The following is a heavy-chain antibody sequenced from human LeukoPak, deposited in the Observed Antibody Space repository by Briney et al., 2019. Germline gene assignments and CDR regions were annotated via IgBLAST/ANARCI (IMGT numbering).Heavy chain of an antibody. D-gene: IGHD6-13*01. V-gene: IGHV4-34*01. Sequence: SETLSLTCAVYGGSFSGYYWGWIRQPPGKGLEWIGNIYYSGSTYYNPSLKSRVTISVDTSKNQFSLRLSSVTAADTAVYYCARVSGQLYFYYYMDVWGKGTTVTISS. CDR1: GGSFSGYY. J-gene: IGHJ6*03. CDR2: IYYSGST. CDR3: ARVSGQLYFYYYMDV.